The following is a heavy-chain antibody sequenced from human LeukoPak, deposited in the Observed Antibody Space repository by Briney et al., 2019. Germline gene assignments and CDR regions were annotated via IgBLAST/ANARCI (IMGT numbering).Heavy chain of an antibody. V-gene: IGHV3-30*15. D-gene: IGHD2-21*02. Sequence: TGRSLRLSCAASGFTFSSFAMHWVRQAPGKGLEWVAVMSSDGRKEYYADSVKGRFTISRDNSKSTLFLQMSSLRPEDTAVYYCSRDGDVTGETFDCWGQGTLVTVSS. CDR2: MSSDGRKE. CDR1: GFTFSSFA. CDR3: SRDGDVTGETFDC. J-gene: IGHJ4*02.